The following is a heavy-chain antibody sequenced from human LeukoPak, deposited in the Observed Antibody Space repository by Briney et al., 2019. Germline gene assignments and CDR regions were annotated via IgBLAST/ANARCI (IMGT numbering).Heavy chain of an antibody. D-gene: IGHD4-23*01. CDR3: AKYGGNRGYFDY. J-gene: IGHJ4*02. CDR1: GFTFSSYG. CDR2: ISGSGGST. V-gene: IGHV3-23*01. Sequence: WGSLRLSCAASGFTFSSYGMNWVRQAPGKGLEWVSAISGSGGSTYYADSLKGRFTISRDNSKNTLYLQMNSLRAEDTAVYYCAKYGGNRGYFDYWGQGALVTVSS.